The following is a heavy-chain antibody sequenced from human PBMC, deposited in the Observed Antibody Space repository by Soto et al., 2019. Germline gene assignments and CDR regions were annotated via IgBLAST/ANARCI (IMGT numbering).Heavy chain of an antibody. V-gene: IGHV4-34*01. CDR2: INHSGST. D-gene: IGHD3-3*01. CDR1: GGSFSGYY. J-gene: IGHJ5*02. Sequence: PSETLSLTCAAYGGSFSGYYWSWIRQPPGKGLEWIGEINHSGSTNYNPSLKSRVTISVDTSKNQFSLKLSSVTAADTAVYYCARGVYDFWSGYYLNWFDPWGQGTLVTVSS. CDR3: ARGVYDFWSGYYLNWFDP.